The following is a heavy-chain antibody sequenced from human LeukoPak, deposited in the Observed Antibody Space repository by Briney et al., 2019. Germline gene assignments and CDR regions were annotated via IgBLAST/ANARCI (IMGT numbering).Heavy chain of an antibody. V-gene: IGHV3-9*01. CDR2: ISWNSGST. J-gene: IGHJ5*02. CDR3: ARSRGGGITVFGAPRPAFDP. CDR1: GVTIDDYA. D-gene: IGHD3-3*01. Sequence: GGSLRLSCAASGVTIDDYAMHWVRQAPGKGLEWVSGISWNSGSTGYADSVKGRFTISRDNAKDSLYLQMNSLRAEDTAMYYCARSRGGGITVFGAPRPAFDPWGQGTLVTVSS.